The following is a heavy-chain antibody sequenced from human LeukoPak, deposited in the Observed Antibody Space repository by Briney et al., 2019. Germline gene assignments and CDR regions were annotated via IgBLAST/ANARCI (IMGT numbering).Heavy chain of an antibody. CDR2: IYYSGST. D-gene: IGHD5-18*01. J-gene: IGHJ3*02. Sequence: SETLSLTCTVSGGSISSYYWSWIRQPPGKGLEWIGYIYYSGSTNYNPSLKSRVTISVDTSKNQFSLKLSSVTAADTAVYYCARGLTAMVPVHAFDIWGQGTMVTVSS. V-gene: IGHV4-59*12. CDR3: ARGLTAMVPVHAFDI. CDR1: GGSISSYY.